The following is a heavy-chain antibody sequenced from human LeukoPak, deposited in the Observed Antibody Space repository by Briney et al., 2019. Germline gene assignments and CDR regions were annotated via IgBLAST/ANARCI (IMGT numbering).Heavy chain of an antibody. CDR1: GFTVSSNY. CDR3: ARGIAVAGTSGDYFDY. J-gene: IGHJ4*02. CDR2: IYSGGST. D-gene: IGHD6-19*01. Sequence: PGGPLRLSCAASGFTVSSNYMSWVRQAPGKGLEWVSVIYSGGSTYYADSVKGRFTISRDNSKNTLYLQMNSLRAEDTAVYYCARGIAVAGTSGDYFDYWGQGTLVTVSS. V-gene: IGHV3-53*01.